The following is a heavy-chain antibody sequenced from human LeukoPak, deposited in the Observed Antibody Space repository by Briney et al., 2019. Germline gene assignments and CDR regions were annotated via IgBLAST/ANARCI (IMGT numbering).Heavy chain of an antibody. CDR3: AREMTTVTSYFDY. D-gene: IGHD4-11*01. J-gene: IGHJ4*02. V-gene: IGHV3-30-3*01. CDR1: GFTFSSYA. CDR2: ISYDGSNK. Sequence: PGGSLRLSCAASGFTFSSYAMHWVRQAPGKGLEWVAVISYDGSNKYYADSVKGRFTISRDNSKNTLCLQMNSLRAEDTAVYYCAREMTTVTSYFDYWGQGTLVTVSS.